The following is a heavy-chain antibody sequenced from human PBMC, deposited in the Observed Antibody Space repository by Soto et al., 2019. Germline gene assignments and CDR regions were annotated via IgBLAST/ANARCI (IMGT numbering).Heavy chain of an antibody. CDR3: AKGLYGSGSYDNYFDC. V-gene: IGHV3-30*18. Sequence: SLRLSCAASAFTFSSYGMNWVRQAPGKGLEWVAVISYDGSNKYYADSLKGRFTISRDNSKNTLYLQMSSLRPEDTAVYYCAKGLYGSGSYDNYFDCWGQGTLVTVS. CDR1: AFTFSSYG. CDR2: ISYDGSNK. J-gene: IGHJ4*02. D-gene: IGHD3-10*01.